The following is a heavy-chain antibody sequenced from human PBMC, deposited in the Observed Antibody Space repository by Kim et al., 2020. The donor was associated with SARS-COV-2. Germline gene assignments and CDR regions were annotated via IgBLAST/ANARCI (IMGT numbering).Heavy chain of an antibody. J-gene: IGHJ4*02. V-gene: IGHV3-23*01. CDR3: VKVPGSSWNTEFDY. Sequence: GGSLRLSCAASGFTFSSCPMSWVRQAPGKGLEWVSGINVRSDTTYYADSVKGRFTISRDTSKNTLYLQMDSLRAEDTALYYCVKVPGSSWNTEFDYWGQGTLVTVSS. CDR1: GFTFSSCP. D-gene: IGHD1-1*01. CDR2: INVRSDTT.